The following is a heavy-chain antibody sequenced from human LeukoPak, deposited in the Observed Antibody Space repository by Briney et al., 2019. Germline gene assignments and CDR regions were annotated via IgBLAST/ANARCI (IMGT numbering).Heavy chain of an antibody. J-gene: IGHJ4*02. D-gene: IGHD4-17*01. CDR2: ISSSGSTI. CDR1: GFTFSSYE. CDR3: AKATDYDYGDYIFDY. V-gene: IGHV3-48*03. Sequence: GGSLRLSCAASGFTFSSYEMNWVRQAPGKGLEWVSYISSSGSTIYYADSVKGRFTISRDNSKNTLYLQMNSLRAEDTAVYYCAKATDYDYGDYIFDYWGQGTLVTVSS.